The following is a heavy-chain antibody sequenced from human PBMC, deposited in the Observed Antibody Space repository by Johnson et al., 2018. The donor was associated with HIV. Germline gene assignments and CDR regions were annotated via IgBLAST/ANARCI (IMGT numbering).Heavy chain of an antibody. CDR2: ISGGSAGT. CDR3: ARVRTGRENAFDI. CDR1: GFTFSDYY. J-gene: IGHJ3*02. V-gene: IGHV3-11*06. D-gene: IGHD2-8*02. Sequence: VQLVESGGGLVKPGGSLRLSCVGSGFTFSDYYMSWVRQAPGKGLEWIAYISGGSAGTFYADSVKGRFTISRDNSKSTLYLQMKSLRAEDTAVYYCARVRTGRENAFDIWGQGTMVTVSS.